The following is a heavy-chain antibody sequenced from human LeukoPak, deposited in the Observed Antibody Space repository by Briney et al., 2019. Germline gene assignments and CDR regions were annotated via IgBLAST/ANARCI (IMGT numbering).Heavy chain of an antibody. D-gene: IGHD6-13*01. V-gene: IGHV3-30*18. CDR3: AKVPGIAAAGTQYFDY. J-gene: IGHJ4*02. CDR2: ISYDGSNK. CDR1: GFTFSSYD. Sequence: GGSLRLSCGASGFTFSSYDMHWVRQAPGKGLEWVAVISYDGSNKYYADSVKGRFTISRDNSKNTLYLQMNSLRAEDTAVYYCAKVPGIAAAGTQYFDYWGQGTLVTVSS.